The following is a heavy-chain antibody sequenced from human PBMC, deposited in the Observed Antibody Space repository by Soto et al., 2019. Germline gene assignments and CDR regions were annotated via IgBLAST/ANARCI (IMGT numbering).Heavy chain of an antibody. Sequence: QVQLVESGGGVVQPGRSLRLSCAASGFTFSSFGMHWVRQVPGKGLEWVALISYDGSKKYYADSVKGRFTISRDKSKNTLYLQMNSLRVEDTVVYYCAKDRGWSSADLDYWGQGTLVTVSS. CDR2: ISYDGSKK. D-gene: IGHD6-19*01. CDR1: GFTFSSFG. J-gene: IGHJ4*02. CDR3: AKDRGWSSADLDY. V-gene: IGHV3-30*18.